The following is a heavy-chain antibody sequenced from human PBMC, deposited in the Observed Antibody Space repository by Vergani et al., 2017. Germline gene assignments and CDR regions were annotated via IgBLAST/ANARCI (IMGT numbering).Heavy chain of an antibody. CDR3: ARGIAAAAPQYYYYGMDV. CDR2: IIPIFGTA. J-gene: IGHJ6*02. D-gene: IGHD6-13*01. Sequence: QVQLVQSGAEVKKPGSSVKVSCKASGGTFSSYAISWVRQAPGQGLEWMGGIIPIFGTANYAQKFQGRVTITADESTSTAYMELSSLRSEDTAVYYCARGIAAAAPQYYYYGMDVWGQGTTVTVSS. CDR1: GGTFSSYA. V-gene: IGHV1-69*01.